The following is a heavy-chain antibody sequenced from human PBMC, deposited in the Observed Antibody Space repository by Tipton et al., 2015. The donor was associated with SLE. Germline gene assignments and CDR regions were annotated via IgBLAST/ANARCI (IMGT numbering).Heavy chain of an antibody. CDR3: AREFLNPVTTVHYYFDL. J-gene: IGHJ2*01. D-gene: IGHD4-11*01. Sequence: TLSLTCSVSGGSITNYYWSWIRQPAGKGLEWGGRIYTSGSTNYNPSLQSRVTMSLDTSKNQFSLHLNSMTAADTAVYYCAREFLNPVTTVHYYFDLWGRGTLVTVSS. CDR1: GGSITNYY. V-gene: IGHV4-4*07. CDR2: IYTSGST.